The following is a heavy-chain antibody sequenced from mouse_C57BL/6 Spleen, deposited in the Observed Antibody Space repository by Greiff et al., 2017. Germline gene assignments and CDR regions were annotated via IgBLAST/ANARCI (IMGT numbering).Heavy chain of an antibody. V-gene: IGHV5-17*01. Sequence: EVKLMESGGGLVKPGGSLKLSCAASGFTFSDYGMHWVRQGPEKGLEWVAYISIGSGTIYYADTVKGRFTISRDNAKNTLFLQMTSLRSEDTAMYYCARRDDSIAFGCWGNGATLS. CDR2: ISIGSGTI. J-gene: IGHJ2*01. CDR1: GFTFSDYG. D-gene: IGHD1-1*01. CDR3: ARRDDSIAFGC.